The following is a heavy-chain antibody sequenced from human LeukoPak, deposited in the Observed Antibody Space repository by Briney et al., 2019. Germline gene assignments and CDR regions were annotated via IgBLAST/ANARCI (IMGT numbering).Heavy chain of an antibody. D-gene: IGHD3-22*01. CDR2: IIPIFGTA. CDR3: ARTHYYDYYYYYMDV. V-gene: IGHV1-69*05. J-gene: IGHJ6*03. CDR1: GGTFSSYA. Sequence: SVKVSCKASGGTFSSYAISWVRQAPGQGLEWMGGIIPIFGTANYAQKFQGRVTITTDESTSTAYMELSSLRSEDTAVYYCARTHYYDYYYYYMDVWGKGTTVTVSS.